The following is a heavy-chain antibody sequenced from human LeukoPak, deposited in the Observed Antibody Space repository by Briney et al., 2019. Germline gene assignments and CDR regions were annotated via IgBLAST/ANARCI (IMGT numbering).Heavy chain of an antibody. V-gene: IGHV3-7*01. Sequence: GGSLRLSCAASGFTFSSYWMSWVRQAPGKGLEWVANIKQDGSEKYYVDSVKGRFTISRDNAKNSLYLRMNSLRAEDTAVYYCARVGGKESYYFDYWGQGTLVTVSS. CDR1: GFTFSSYW. D-gene: IGHD3-10*01. CDR3: ARVGGKESYYFDY. J-gene: IGHJ4*02. CDR2: IKQDGSEK.